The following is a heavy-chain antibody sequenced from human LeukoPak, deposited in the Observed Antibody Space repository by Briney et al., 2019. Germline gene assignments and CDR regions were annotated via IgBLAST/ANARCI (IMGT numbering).Heavy chain of an antibody. D-gene: IGHD3-10*01. J-gene: IGHJ4*02. CDR2: ISYDGSNK. V-gene: IGHV3-30*04. Sequence: GGSLRLSCAASGFTFSSYAMHWVRQAPGKGLEWVAVISYDGSNKYYADSVKGRFTISRDNSKNTLYLQMNSLRAEDTAVYYCAKGLTMVRGVIITPHPFDYWGQGTLVTVSS. CDR1: GFTFSSYA. CDR3: AKGLTMVRGVIITPHPFDY.